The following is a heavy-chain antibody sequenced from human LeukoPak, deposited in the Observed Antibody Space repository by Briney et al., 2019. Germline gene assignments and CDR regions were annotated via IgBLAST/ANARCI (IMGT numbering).Heavy chain of an antibody. D-gene: IGHD6-19*01. J-gene: IGHJ4*02. CDR2: ISAYNGNT. V-gene: IGHV1-18*01. CDR1: GYTFTNHG. CDR3: ARDGYSSGWYFDY. Sequence: GASVKVSCKASGYTFTNHGISWVRQAPGQGLEWMGWISAYNGNTNYAEKLQGRVTMTTDTSTSTAYMELKSLRSEDTAVYYCARDGYSSGWYFDYWGQGTLVTVSS.